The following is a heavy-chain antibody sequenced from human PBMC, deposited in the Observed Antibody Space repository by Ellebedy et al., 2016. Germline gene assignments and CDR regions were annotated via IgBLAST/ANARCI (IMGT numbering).Heavy chain of an antibody. CDR2: ISYSGST. J-gene: IGHJ4*02. D-gene: IGHD1-26*01. CDR1: GGSISSGGYY. V-gene: IGHV4-31*03. CDR3: ARHVGWELPYFDY. Sequence: SETLSLTCTVSGGSISSGGYYWSWIRQHPGKGLEWIGYISYSGSTYYSPSLKSRVTISADTSKNQFSLTLSSVTAADTAVYYCARHVGWELPYFDYWGQGTLVSVSP.